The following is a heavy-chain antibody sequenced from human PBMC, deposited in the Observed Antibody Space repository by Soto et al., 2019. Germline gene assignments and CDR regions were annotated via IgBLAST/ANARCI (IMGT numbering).Heavy chain of an antibody. D-gene: IGHD4-17*01. CDR2: ISSGSSNI. Sequence: EVQLVESGGGLVKPGGSLTLSCAGSGFAFRSYNMKLVRQTPGKWLERVASISSGSSNIYYADSVKGRFTISRDNAKYSLYLQMDSLRAEDSAVYYCASATVVARTLDFWGQGTLLTVSS. CDR1: GFAFRSYN. CDR3: ASATVVARTLDF. J-gene: IGHJ4*02. V-gene: IGHV3-21*01.